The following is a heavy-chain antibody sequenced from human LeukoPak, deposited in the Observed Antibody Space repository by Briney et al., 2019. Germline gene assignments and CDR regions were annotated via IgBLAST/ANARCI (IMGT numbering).Heavy chain of an antibody. J-gene: IGHJ4*02. CDR1: GYTLTGYY. CDR3: ARDLNAAKEPRGY. V-gene: IGHV1-2*02. D-gene: IGHD1-14*01. CDR2: INPNSGGT. Sequence: GASVKVSCKASGYTLTGYYMHWVRQAPGQGLEWMGWINPNSGGTNYAQKFQGRVTMTRDTSISTAYMELSSLRSDDTAVYYCARDLNAAKEPRGYWGQGTLVTVSS.